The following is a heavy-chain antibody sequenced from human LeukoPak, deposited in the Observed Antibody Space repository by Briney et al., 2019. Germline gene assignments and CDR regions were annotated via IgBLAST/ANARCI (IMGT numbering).Heavy chain of an antibody. CDR1: GYTFTSYG. CDR3: ARDREYYYDSSGCFY. Sequence: ASVKVSCKASGYTFTSYGISWVRQAPGQGLEWMGWISAYNGNTNYAQKLQGRVTMTTDTSTGTAYMELRSLRSDDTAVYYCARDREYYYDSSGCFYWGQGTLVTVSS. J-gene: IGHJ4*02. CDR2: ISAYNGNT. D-gene: IGHD3-22*01. V-gene: IGHV1-18*01.